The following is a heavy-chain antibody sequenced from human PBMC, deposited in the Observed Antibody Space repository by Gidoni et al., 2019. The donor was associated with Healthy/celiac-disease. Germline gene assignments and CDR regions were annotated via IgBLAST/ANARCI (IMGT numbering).Heavy chain of an antibody. Sequence: EVQLVESGGGVVRPGGSLRPSCAASGFTFDDYGMSWVRQAPGKGLEWVSGINWNGGSTGYADSVKGRFTISRDNAKNSLYLQMNSLRAEDTALYYCARDSGWYSGSFDYFDYWGQGTLVTVSS. CDR3: ARDSGWYSGSFDYFDY. J-gene: IGHJ4*02. V-gene: IGHV3-20*04. CDR1: GFTFDDYG. D-gene: IGHD1-26*01. CDR2: INWNGGST.